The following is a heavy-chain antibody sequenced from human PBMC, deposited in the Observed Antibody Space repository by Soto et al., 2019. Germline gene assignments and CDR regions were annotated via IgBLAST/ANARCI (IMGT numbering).Heavy chain of an antibody. CDR3: AKTKTYGSGDFDY. D-gene: IGHD3-10*01. V-gene: IGHV1-69*13. J-gene: IGHJ4*02. CDR1: GGTFSSYA. CDR2: IIPIFGTA. Sequence: ASVKVSCKASGGTFSSYAISWVRQAPGQGLEWMGGIIPIFGTANYAQKFQGRVTITADESTSTAYMELSSLRSEDTAVYYCAKTKTYGSGDFDYWGQGTLVTVSS.